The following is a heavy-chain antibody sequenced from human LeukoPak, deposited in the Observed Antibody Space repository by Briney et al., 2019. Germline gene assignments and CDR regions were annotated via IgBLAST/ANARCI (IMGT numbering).Heavy chain of an antibody. CDR3: ARGITMVRGVRELARTTTLDY. CDR2: INAGNGNT. CDR1: GYTFTSYA. D-gene: IGHD3-10*01. J-gene: IGHJ4*02. Sequence: GASVKVSCKASGYTFTSYAMHWVRQAPGQRLEWMGWINAGNGNTKYSQKFQGRVTITRDTSASTAYMELSGLRSEDTAVYYCARGITMVRGVRELARTTTLDYWGQGTLVTVSS. V-gene: IGHV1-3*01.